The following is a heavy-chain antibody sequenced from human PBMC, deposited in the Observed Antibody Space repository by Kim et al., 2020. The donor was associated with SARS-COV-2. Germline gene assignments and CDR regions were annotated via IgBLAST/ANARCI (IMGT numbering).Heavy chain of an antibody. CDR3: AKELVRGTFACFDY. CDR1: GFTFSSYG. D-gene: IGHD1-1*01. J-gene: IGHJ4*02. CDR2: ISYDGSNK. Sequence: GGSLRLSCAASGFTFSSYGMHWVRQAPGKGLEWVAVISYDGSNKYYADSVKGRFTISRDNSKNTLYLQMNSLRAEDTAVYYCAKELVRGTFACFDYWGQGTLVTVSS. V-gene: IGHV3-30*18.